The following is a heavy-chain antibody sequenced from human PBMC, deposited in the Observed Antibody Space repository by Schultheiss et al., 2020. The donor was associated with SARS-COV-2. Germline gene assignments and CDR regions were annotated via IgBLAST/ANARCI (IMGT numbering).Heavy chain of an antibody. CDR1: GGTFSSYA. V-gene: IGHV1-69*05. D-gene: IGHD3-9*01. CDR3: ARDLSYYGMDV. CDR2: IIPIFGTA. Sequence: SVKVSCKASGGTFSSYAISWVRQAPGQGLEWMGGIIPIFGTANYAQKFQGRVTMTRDTSISTAYMELSRLRSDDTAVYYCARDLSYYGMDVWGQGTTVTVAS. J-gene: IGHJ6*02.